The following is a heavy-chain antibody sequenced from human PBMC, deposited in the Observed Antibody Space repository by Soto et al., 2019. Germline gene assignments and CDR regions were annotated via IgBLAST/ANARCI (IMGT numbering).Heavy chain of an antibody. Sequence: GGSLRLSCAASGFTVSSNYMSWVRQAPGKGLEWVSVIYSGGSTYYADSVKGRFTISRDNSKNTLYLQMNSLRAEDTAVYYCARDADYYGSGSLGFDYWGQGTLVTVSS. CDR2: IYSGGST. J-gene: IGHJ4*02. V-gene: IGHV3-66*01. D-gene: IGHD3-10*01. CDR1: GFTVSSNY. CDR3: ARDADYYGSGSLGFDY.